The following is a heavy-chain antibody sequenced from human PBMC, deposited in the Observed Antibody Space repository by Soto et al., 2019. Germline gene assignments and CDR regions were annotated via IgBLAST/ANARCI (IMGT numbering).Heavy chain of an antibody. Sequence: QVQLVQSGAEVKKPGSSVKVSCKASGGTFSSYTISWVRQAPGQGLEWMGRIIPILGIANYAQKFQGRVTITADKSTSTAYMELSSLRSEDTAGYYCARGVYSSGWYGYWGQGTLVTVSS. CDR1: GGTFSSYT. V-gene: IGHV1-69*02. D-gene: IGHD6-19*01. J-gene: IGHJ4*02. CDR3: ARGVYSSGWYGY. CDR2: IIPILGIA.